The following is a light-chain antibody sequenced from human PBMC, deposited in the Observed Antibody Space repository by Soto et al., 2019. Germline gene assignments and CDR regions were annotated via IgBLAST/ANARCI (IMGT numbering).Light chain of an antibody. J-gene: IGLJ3*02. CDR2: GNR. Sequence: QSVLTQPPSGSGAPGQRVTISCTGNSSNLGAGYDVHWYQQLPGAVPKLVIFGNRHPPSGVPERFSGSKSGTSASLAITGLQAEDEADYYCQAYDYSLTASVFGGGTQLTVL. V-gene: IGLV1-40*01. CDR3: QAYDYSLTASV. CDR1: SSNLGAGYD.